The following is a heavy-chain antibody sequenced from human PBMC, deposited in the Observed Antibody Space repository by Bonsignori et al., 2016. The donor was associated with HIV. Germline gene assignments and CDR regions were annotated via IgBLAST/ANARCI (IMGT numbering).Heavy chain of an antibody. V-gene: IGHV3-9*01. Sequence: GGSLRLSCAASGFTFDDYAMHWVRQAPGKGLEWVSGISWNSGSIGYADSVKGRFTISRDNAKNSLYLQMNSLRAEDTALYYCAKVNWAWGLYYWYFDLWGRGTLVTVSS. CDR1: GFTFDDYA. CDR2: ISWNSGSI. J-gene: IGHJ2*01. D-gene: IGHD7-27*01. CDR3: AKVNWAWGLYYWYFDL.